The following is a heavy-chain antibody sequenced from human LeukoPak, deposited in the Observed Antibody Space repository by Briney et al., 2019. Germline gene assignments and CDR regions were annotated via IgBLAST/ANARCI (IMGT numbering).Heavy chain of an antibody. D-gene: IGHD3-22*01. J-gene: IGHJ3*02. V-gene: IGHV4-30-2*01. CDR2: IYHSGST. Sequence: LRLSCAASGFTFSSYAMSWVRQAPGKGLEWIGYIYHSGSTYYNPSLKSRVTISVDRSKNQFSLKLSSVTAADTAVYYCARAYDSRGDAFDIWGQGTMVTVSS. CDR3: ARAYDSRGDAFDI. CDR1: GFTFSSYA.